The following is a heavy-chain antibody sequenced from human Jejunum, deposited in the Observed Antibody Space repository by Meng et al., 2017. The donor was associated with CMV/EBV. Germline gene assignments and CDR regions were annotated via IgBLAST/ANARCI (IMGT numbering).Heavy chain of an antibody. V-gene: IGHV4-34*01. J-gene: IGHJ4*02. D-gene: IGHD2-21*01. CDR1: GGSFSSYY. CDR3: ARGGGDPIRGVLPFDY. Sequence: VQLQQWGAGLLKPSETLSLPCGVYGGSFSSYYWSWIRQPPGKGLEWIAEINHSGSTNYNPSLKSRVTISLDTSNSHFSLKLTSVTAADTAVYFCARGGGDPIRGVLPFDYWGQGTLVTVSS. CDR2: INHSGST.